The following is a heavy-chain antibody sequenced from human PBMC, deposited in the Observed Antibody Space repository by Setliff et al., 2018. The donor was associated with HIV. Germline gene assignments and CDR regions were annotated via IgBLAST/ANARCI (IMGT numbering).Heavy chain of an antibody. CDR3: ARVVGTRAVDY. Sequence: SETLSLTCNVSGASISSYYWSWIRQPPGKGLEWIGYVYSTGSTNSKSSLKSRVTISVDTSKNQFSLKLSSVTAADTAVYYCARVVGTRAVDYWGQGTLVTVSS. CDR2: VYSTGST. CDR1: GASISSYY. J-gene: IGHJ4*02. D-gene: IGHD2-15*01. V-gene: IGHV4-59*12.